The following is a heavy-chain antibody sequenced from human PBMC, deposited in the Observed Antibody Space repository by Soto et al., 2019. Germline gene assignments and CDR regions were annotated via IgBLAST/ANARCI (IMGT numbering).Heavy chain of an antibody. CDR2: INNDGSGT. Sequence: GGSLRLSCASSGFTFSRYWMYCVRQSPGQWLVWVSRINNDGSGTSYPDSVEGRFTVSRDNAKNTLYLQMNSLRPDDTAVYYCARVKPHALHPYFQYWGQGTRVTVSS. V-gene: IGHV3-74*01. CDR1: GFTFSRYW. CDR3: ARVKPHALHPYFQY. J-gene: IGHJ4*02.